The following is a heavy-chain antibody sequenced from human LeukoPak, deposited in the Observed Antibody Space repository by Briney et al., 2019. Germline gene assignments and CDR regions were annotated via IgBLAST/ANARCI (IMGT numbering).Heavy chain of an antibody. CDR1: GGSMSPYH. Sequence: SETLSLTCTVSGGSMSPYHWGWIRQPPGKGLEWTGYIYYSGSTNYNPSLKSRVTISVDTSKNQFSLELSSVTAADTAVYYCARGLMIPKRFDYWGQGTLVTVSS. CDR3: ARGLMIPKRFDY. J-gene: IGHJ4*02. CDR2: IYYSGST. V-gene: IGHV4-59*12. D-gene: IGHD3-16*01.